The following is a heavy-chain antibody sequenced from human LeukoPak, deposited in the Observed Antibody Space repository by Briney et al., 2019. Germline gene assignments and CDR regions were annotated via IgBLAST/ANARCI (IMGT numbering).Heavy chain of an antibody. Sequence: GSLRLSCAASGFTFSSYEMNWVRQAPGKGLEWVSYISSSGSTIYYADSVKGRFTTSRDNAKNSLYLQMNSLRAEDTAVYYCARLATVTTWGANDSVSNWGQGTLVTVSS. V-gene: IGHV3-48*03. D-gene: IGHD4-11*01. CDR1: GFTFSSYE. CDR3: ARLATVTTWGANDSVSN. CDR2: ISSSGSTI. J-gene: IGHJ4*02.